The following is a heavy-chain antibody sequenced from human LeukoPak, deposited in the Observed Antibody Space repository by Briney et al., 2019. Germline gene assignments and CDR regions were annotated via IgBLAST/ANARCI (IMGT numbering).Heavy chain of an antibody. CDR1: GFTFSSYG. CDR3: AKDLGGGSGCYDL. D-gene: IGHD6-19*01. V-gene: IGHV3-30*18. Sequence: GGSLRLSCAASGFTFSSYGMHWVRQAPGKGLEWVAIISYDGSNKYYADSVKGRFTISRDNSKNTLYLKMNSLRAEDTAVYYCAKDLGGGSGCYDLWGRGTLVTVSS. CDR2: ISYDGSNK. J-gene: IGHJ2*01.